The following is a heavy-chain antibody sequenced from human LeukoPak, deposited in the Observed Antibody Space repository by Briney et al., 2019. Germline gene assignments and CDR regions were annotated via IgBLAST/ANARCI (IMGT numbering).Heavy chain of an antibody. CDR3: ARDLAWGAFDY. J-gene: IGHJ4*02. CDR1: GFTFSKHG. Sequence: PGGSLRVSCGASGFTFSKHGMNWVRPAPGKGAEWLSRVSPPGGGTYYADSVKGRFTISRDDSKNTLSLQMNSLRVEDTAVYYCARDLAWGAFDYWGQGTLVTVSS. D-gene: IGHD7-27*01. CDR2: VSPPGGGT. V-gene: IGHV3-23*01.